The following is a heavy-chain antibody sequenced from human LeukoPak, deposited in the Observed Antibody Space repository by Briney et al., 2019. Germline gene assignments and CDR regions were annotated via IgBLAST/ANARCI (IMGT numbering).Heavy chain of an antibody. D-gene: IGHD4-17*01. V-gene: IGHV4-59*01. CDR3: ARTYGEDAFDM. CDR2: IYYSGST. J-gene: IGHJ3*02. Sequence: SEPLSLTCTVSGGSISSYYWSWVRQSPGEGLEWIGYIYYSGSTNYNPSLESRVTISVDTSKNQFSLNLNSMTAADTAVYFCARTYGEDAFDMWGQGTMVTVSS. CDR1: GGSISSYY.